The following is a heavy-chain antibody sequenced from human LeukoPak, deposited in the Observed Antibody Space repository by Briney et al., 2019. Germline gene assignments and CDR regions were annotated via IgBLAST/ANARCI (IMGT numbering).Heavy chain of an antibody. V-gene: IGHV3-30*18. J-gene: IGHJ6*03. Sequence: PGGSLRLSCAASGFTFSSYGMHWVRQAPGKGLEWVAFISYDGSNRYYADSVKGRFTISRDNSKNTLYLQMNSQRAEDTAVYYCAKGSKLLVITRDHHMDVWGKGTTVTISS. CDR2: ISYDGSNR. CDR1: GFTFSSYG. CDR3: AKGSKLLVITRDHHMDV. D-gene: IGHD3-22*01.